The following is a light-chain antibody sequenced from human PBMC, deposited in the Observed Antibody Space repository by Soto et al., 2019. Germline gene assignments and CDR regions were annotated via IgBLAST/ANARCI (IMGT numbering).Light chain of an antibody. V-gene: IGLV2-14*01. J-gene: IGLJ1*01. CDR2: DVS. CDR3: SSYTSSTPRV. CDR1: SSDVGGYNY. Sequence: QSALTQPASVSGSPGQSITISCTGTSSDVGGYNYVSWYQQHPGKAPKLIIYDVSNRPSGVSNRFSGSKSGNTASLTISGLQAEDEADYYCSSYTSSTPRVLGTGTKVTVL.